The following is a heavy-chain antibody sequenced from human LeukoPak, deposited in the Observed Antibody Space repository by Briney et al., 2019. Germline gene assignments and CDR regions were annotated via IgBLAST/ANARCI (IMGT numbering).Heavy chain of an antibody. Sequence: ASVKVSCKASGYSFTDYYVHWVRQAPGQGLEWMGWINPNNDDTKYAQKFQGRVTMTRDTSITTAYMELSSLTSDDTAVYYCARSRVMDVRGQGTTVTVSS. J-gene: IGHJ6*02. D-gene: IGHD5-24*01. CDR2: INPNNDDT. CDR1: GYSFTDYY. V-gene: IGHV1-2*02. CDR3: ARSRVMDV.